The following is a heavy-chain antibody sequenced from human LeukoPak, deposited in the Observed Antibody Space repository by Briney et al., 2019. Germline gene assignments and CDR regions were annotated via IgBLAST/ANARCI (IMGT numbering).Heavy chain of an antibody. CDR1: GFTFTTYN. CDR3: ARDGWL. Sequence: GGSLRLSCAASGFTFTTYNFNWVRQAPGKGLEWVSYISRNGDAIYHADSVKGRFAISRDNAKNSVYLQMNSLRVEDTAVYYCARDGWLRGQGTLVTVSS. V-gene: IGHV3-48*01. J-gene: IGHJ4*02. CDR2: ISRNGDAI. D-gene: IGHD5-12*01.